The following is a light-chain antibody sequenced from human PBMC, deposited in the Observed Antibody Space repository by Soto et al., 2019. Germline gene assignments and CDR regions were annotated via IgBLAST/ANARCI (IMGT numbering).Light chain of an antibody. CDR2: GAS. Sequence: EIVMTQSPATLSVSPGERATLSCRASPSVSSNLAWYQQKPGQAPRRLIYGASTRASGIPARFSGSGSGTEFTLTINSLQSEDFSVYYCQQYDNWPPWTFGQGTKVEIK. CDR1: PSVSSN. J-gene: IGKJ1*01. V-gene: IGKV3-15*01. CDR3: QQYDNWPPWT.